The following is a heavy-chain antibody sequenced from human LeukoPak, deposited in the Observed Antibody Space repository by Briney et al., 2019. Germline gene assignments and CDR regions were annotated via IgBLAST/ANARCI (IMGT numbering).Heavy chain of an antibody. CDR1: GGSFSGYY. J-gene: IGHJ4*02. CDR2: INHNGST. Sequence: PSETLSLTCAVYGGSFSGYYWSWIRQPPGKGLEWVGEINHNGSTNYNPSLKRRVTISVDPSKNPFSLKLSSVTAADTAVYYCAMSITMIIVIIKRPPTIDYWGQGTLVTVSS. V-gene: IGHV4-34*01. CDR3: AMSITMIIVIIKRPPTIDY. D-gene: IGHD3-22*01.